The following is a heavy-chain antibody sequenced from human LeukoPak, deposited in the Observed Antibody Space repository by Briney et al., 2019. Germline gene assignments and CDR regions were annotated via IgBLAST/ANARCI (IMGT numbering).Heavy chain of an antibody. V-gene: IGHV4-30-4*01. D-gene: IGHD3-9*01. CDR2: IYYSGRT. Sequence: SQTLSLTCSVSGGSISSGDYYWSWIRQPPGKGLEWIGYIYYSGRTYYNPSLKSRVTISADTSKNQISLSLSSVTAADTALYFCARVGGHTYYDTLTGLMKWFDPWGQGTLVTVSS. CDR1: GGSISSGDYY. J-gene: IGHJ5*02. CDR3: ARVGGHTYYDTLTGLMKWFDP.